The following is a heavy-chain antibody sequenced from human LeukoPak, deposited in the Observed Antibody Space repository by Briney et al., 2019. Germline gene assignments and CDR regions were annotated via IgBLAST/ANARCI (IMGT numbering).Heavy chain of an antibody. CDR2: IKQDGSEK. V-gene: IGHV3-7*03. CDR1: GFTFRSYW. Sequence: GGSLRLSCAASGFTFRSYWMRWVRQAPGKGLEWVANIKQDGSEKNYVDSVKGRFTISRDNSKNTLYLQMNSLRAEDTAVYYCAKTRPLDSSSWSHGDYWGQGTLVTVSS. D-gene: IGHD6-13*01. J-gene: IGHJ4*02. CDR3: AKTRPLDSSSWSHGDY.